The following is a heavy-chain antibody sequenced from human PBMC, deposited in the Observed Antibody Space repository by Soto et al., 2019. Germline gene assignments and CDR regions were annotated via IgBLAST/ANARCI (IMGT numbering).Heavy chain of an antibody. V-gene: IGHV3-48*02. CDR2: ISSSSSTI. CDR3: ARPEYSSSSYGMDV. D-gene: IGHD6-6*01. J-gene: IGHJ6*02. Sequence: EVQLVESGGGLVQPGGSLRLSCAASGFTFSSYSMNWVRQAPGKGLEWVSYISSSSSTIYYADSVKGRFTISRDNAKNSLYLQMNSLRDADTAVYYCARPEYSSSSYGMDVWGQGTTVTVSS. CDR1: GFTFSSYS.